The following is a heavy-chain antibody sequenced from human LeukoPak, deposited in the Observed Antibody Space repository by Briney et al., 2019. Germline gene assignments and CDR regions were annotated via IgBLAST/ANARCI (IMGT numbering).Heavy chain of an antibody. CDR1: GFTFSTYE. J-gene: IGHJ4*02. Sequence: PGGSLRLFCAASGFTFSTYEMNWVRQAPGKGLEWVSYISPSGTTIYYAESVKGRFTISRDNAKNSVYLQMNSLRVEDTAVYYCARKTFGTVYFDYWGQGILVTVPS. CDR2: ISPSGTTI. CDR3: ARKTFGTVYFDY. D-gene: IGHD1-1*01. V-gene: IGHV3-48*03.